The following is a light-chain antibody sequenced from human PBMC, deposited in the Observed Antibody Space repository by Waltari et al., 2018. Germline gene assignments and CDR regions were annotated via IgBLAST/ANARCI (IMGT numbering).Light chain of an antibody. V-gene: IGLV2-14*03. CDR2: DVT. Sequence: QSALTQPASVSGSPGQSITISCTGTSNDVGASNFVSWYQQHPGRAPQRVIYDVTERPSGISLRFAGSKAANTASLTISGLLPEDEAIYYCSSFTDTHTLLFGGGTTVTVL. CDR3: SSFTDTHTLL. J-gene: IGLJ2*01. CDR1: SNDVGASNF.